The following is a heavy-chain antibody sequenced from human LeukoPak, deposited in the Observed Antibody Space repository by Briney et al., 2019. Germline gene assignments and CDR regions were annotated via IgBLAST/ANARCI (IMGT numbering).Heavy chain of an antibody. Sequence: SETLSLTCTVSGGSISSYYWSWIRQPPGEGLEWIGYIYYSGSTNYNPSLKSRVTISVDTSKNQFSLKLSSVTAADTAVYYCARDRSPKDYGMDVWGQGTTVTVSS. D-gene: IGHD1-26*01. V-gene: IGHV4-59*01. J-gene: IGHJ6*02. CDR1: GGSISSYY. CDR2: IYYSGST. CDR3: ARDRSPKDYGMDV.